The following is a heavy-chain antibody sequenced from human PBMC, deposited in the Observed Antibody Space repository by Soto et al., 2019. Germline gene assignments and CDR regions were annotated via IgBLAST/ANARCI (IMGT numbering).Heavy chain of an antibody. CDR2: ISANNGNT. CDR3: ARDIWVTGAARHYYFDY. CDR1: GYTFTSYG. V-gene: IGHV1-18*01. J-gene: IGHJ4*02. Sequence: QVQLVQSGAEVKKPGASVKVSCKASGYTFTSYGISWVRQAPGQGLEWLGWISANNGNTNYAKKLQGRVTMPTDTSTSTAYMELRSLRSDDTAVYYCARDIWVTGAARHYYFDYWGQGTLVTVSS. D-gene: IGHD1-26*01.